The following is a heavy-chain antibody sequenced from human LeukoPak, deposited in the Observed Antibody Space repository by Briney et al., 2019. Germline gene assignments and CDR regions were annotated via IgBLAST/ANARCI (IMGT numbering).Heavy chain of an antibody. J-gene: IGHJ4*02. D-gene: IGHD3-22*01. CDR2: VKEDGSEK. V-gene: IGHV3-7*05. CDR1: GFTFSNYW. CDR3: ARDDSTGYLYFDH. Sequence: PGGSLRLSCVASGFTFSNYWMSGVRQAPGKGLEWVANVKEDGSEKYYVDSVKGRFTISRDNAKNSLYLQMNSLRAEDTAVYYCARDDSTGYLYFDHWGQGTLVTVSS.